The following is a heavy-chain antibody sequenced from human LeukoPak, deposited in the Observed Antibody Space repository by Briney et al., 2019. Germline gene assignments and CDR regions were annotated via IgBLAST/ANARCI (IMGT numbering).Heavy chain of an antibody. D-gene: IGHD6-13*01. CDR1: GYSFTSYW. V-gene: IGHV5-51*01. CDR3: ARQRSSSWYDNDY. J-gene: IGHJ4*02. CDR2: IYPGDSDT. Sequence: GESLKISCKGSGYSFTSYWIGWVRQMPGKGLEWMGIIYPGDSDTRYSPSFQGQVTISADKTISTAYLQWSSLKASDTAMYYCARQRSSSWYDNDYWGQGTLVTVSS.